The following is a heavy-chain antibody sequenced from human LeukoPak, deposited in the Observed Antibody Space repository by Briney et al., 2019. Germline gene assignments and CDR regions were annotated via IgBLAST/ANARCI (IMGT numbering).Heavy chain of an antibody. CDR2: IYSGDTT. V-gene: IGHV3-53*01. Sequence: GGSLRLSCVASGFTVSSNYMTWVRQAPGKGLEWVSIIYSGDTTYYADSVKGRFTISSDDSKNMLYLQMNSLRAEDTAVYYCARSIYPYVWGSYDHWGQGTLVIVSS. D-gene: IGHD3-16*01. CDR3: ARSIYPYVWGSYDH. CDR1: GFTVSSNY. J-gene: IGHJ5*02.